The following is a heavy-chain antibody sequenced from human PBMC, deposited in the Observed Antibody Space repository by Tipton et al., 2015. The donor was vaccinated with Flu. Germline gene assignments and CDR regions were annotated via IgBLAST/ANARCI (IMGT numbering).Heavy chain of an antibody. CDR2: ISGDGINT. Sequence: SLRLSCAASGFTFSNYWMHWVRQAPGKGLVWVSRISGDGINTTYAESVKGRFTISRDNAKNTLYLQMNSLRAADTAVYYCARRPEGPMVRGAVGAFDFWGQGTMVTVSS. V-gene: IGHV3-74*01. D-gene: IGHD3-10*01. CDR3: ARRPEGPMVRGAVGAFDF. CDR1: GFTFSNYW. J-gene: IGHJ3*01.